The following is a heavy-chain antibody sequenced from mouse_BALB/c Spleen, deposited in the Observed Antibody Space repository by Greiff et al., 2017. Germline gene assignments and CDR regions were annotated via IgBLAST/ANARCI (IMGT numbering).Heavy chain of an antibody. D-gene: IGHD1-1*01. Sequence: EVMLVESGGGLVKPGGSLKLSCAASGFTFSDYYMYWVRQTPEKRLEWVATISDGGSYTYYPDSVKGRFTISRDNAKNNLYLQMSSLKSEDTAMYYCARDDTTGFAYWGQGTLVTVSA. J-gene: IGHJ3*01. CDR1: GFTFSDYY. CDR2: ISDGGSYT. V-gene: IGHV5-4*02. CDR3: ARDDTTGFAY.